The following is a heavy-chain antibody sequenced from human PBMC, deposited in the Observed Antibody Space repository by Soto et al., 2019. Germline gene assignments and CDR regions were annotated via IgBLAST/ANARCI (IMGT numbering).Heavy chain of an antibody. Sequence: QLHLVESGGGVVQPGRSLSLSCTASGSTFSNYIMHWVRQAPVKGLEWVAFISYDGSNKDYADSVEGRFTISRDKSQSTLFLQVSTLRPECTAVDYCVGGDNYNALGVRGQATTVTLSS. CDR2: ISYDGSNK. CDR3: VGGDNYNALGV. CDR1: GSTFSNYI. J-gene: IGHJ6*02. D-gene: IGHD2-15*01. V-gene: IGHV3-30*15.